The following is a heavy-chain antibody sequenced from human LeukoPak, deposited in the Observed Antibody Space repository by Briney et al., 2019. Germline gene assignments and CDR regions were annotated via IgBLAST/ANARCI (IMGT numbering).Heavy chain of an antibody. Sequence: SETLFLTCTVSGGSISSYYWSWIRQPPGKGLEWIGYIYYSGSTNYNPSLKNRVTISLDTSKHQFSLKLSSVTAADTAVYYCARAVGGSRFNFFDYWGQGTLVTVAS. V-gene: IGHV4-59*01. CDR1: GGSISSYY. CDR2: IYYSGST. J-gene: IGHJ4*02. CDR3: ARAVGGSRFNFFDY. D-gene: IGHD6-13*01.